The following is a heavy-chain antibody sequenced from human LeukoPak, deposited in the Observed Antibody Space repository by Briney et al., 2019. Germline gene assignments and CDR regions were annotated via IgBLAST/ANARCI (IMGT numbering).Heavy chain of an antibody. CDR3: ARDLLGSGDY. CDR2: ISYDGSNK. CDR1: GFTFSSYG. J-gene: IGHJ4*02. Sequence: PGGSLRLSCAASGFTFSSYGMHWVRQAPGKGLEWVAVISYDGSNKYYADSVKGRFTISRDNAKNSLYLQMNSLRAEDTAVYYCARDLLGSGDYWGQGTLVTVSS. V-gene: IGHV3-30*03. D-gene: IGHD2-15*01.